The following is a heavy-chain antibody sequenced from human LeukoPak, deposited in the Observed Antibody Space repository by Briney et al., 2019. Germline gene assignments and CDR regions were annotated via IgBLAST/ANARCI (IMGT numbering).Heavy chain of an antibody. CDR2: IRYDGNNK. CDR3: AKDQYYYDTSGYPIY. V-gene: IGHV3-30*02. Sequence: GGSLRLSCAASEFTFSSFGMHWVRQAPGNGLVWVAFIRYDGNNKYYADSVRGRFTISRDNSKNTLYLEMNSLRAEDTAVYYCAKDQYYYDTSGYPIYWGQGTLVTASS. J-gene: IGHJ4*02. D-gene: IGHD3-22*01. CDR1: EFTFSSFG.